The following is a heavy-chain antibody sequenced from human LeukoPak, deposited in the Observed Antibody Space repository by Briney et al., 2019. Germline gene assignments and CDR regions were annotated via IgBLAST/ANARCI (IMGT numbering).Heavy chain of an antibody. J-gene: IGHJ4*02. Sequence: GGSLRLSCAASGFTFSSYSMNWVRQAPGKGLEWVSYISSSSSTIYYADSVKGRFTISRDNAKNSLYLQMNSLRAEDTAVYYCARVYGSYSFDYWGQGTLVTVSS. CDR1: GFTFSSYS. V-gene: IGHV3-48*01. CDR3: ARVYGSYSFDY. D-gene: IGHD3-10*01. CDR2: ISSSSSTI.